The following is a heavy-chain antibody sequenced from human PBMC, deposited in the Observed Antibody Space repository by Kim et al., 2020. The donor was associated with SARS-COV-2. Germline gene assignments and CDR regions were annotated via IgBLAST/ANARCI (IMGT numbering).Heavy chain of an antibody. V-gene: IGHV4-31*03. CDR3: ARSKLLTGTTMPDY. Sequence: SETLSLTCTVSGGSISSGGYYWSWIRQHPGKGLEWIGYIYYSGSTYYNPSLKSRVTISVDTSKNQFSLKLSSVTAADTAVYYCARSKLLTGTTMPDYWGQGTLVTVSS. J-gene: IGHJ4*02. CDR2: IYYSGST. CDR1: GGSISSGGYY. D-gene: IGHD1-7*01.